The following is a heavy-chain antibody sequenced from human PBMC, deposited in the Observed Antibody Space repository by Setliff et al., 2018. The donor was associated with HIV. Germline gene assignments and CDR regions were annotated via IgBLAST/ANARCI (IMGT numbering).Heavy chain of an antibody. Sequence: SETLSLTCTVSGGSISSDDYYWNWIRQPPGKGLEWIGYITYSGSAYYNPSLKSRVTISIDTSNNQISLRLSSVTAADTAMYYCVRDRGILTYYYYYGMDVWGQGTTVTVSS. CDR2: ITYSGSA. CDR1: GGSISSDDYY. J-gene: IGHJ6*02. CDR3: VRDRGILTYYYYYGMDV. V-gene: IGHV4-30-4*08. D-gene: IGHD3-9*01.